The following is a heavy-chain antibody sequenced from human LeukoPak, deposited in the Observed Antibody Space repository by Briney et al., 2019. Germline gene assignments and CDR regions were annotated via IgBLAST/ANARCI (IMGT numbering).Heavy chain of an antibody. CDR3: VKGGVKQWLVRNLFDY. J-gene: IGHJ4*02. CDR1: GFTFSSYA. V-gene: IGHV3-64D*09. D-gene: IGHD6-19*01. Sequence: PGGSLRLSCSASGFTFSSYAMHWVRQAPGKGLEYVSAISSNGGSTYYADSVKGRFTISRDTTKNTLYLHMSSLGAEDTAVYYCVKGGVKQWLVRNLFDYWGQGTLVTVSS. CDR2: ISSNGGST.